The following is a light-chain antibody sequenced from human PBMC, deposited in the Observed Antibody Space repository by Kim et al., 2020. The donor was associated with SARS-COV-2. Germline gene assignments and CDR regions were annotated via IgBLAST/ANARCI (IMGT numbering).Light chain of an antibody. J-gene: IGLJ2*01. Sequence: GNKVTSYCARTNGNIAGNYVTWYQQRPGSAPRIVIYEDSERPSGVPARFSGSIDTSSSSASLTISGLKTEDEADYYCQSYDISNVIFGGGTQLTVL. V-gene: IGLV6-57*03. CDR2: EDS. CDR3: QSYDISNVI. CDR1: NGNIAGNY.